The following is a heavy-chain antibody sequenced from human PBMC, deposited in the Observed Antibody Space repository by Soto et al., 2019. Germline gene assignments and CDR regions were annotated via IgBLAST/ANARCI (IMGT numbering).Heavy chain of an antibody. J-gene: IGHJ6*02. D-gene: IGHD6-6*01. CDR2: TYYRSKWYN. V-gene: IGHV6-1*01. Sequence: SQTLSLTCAISGDSVSSNSAAWNWIRQSPSRGLEWLGRTYYRSKWYNDYAVSVKSRITINPDTSKNQFSLQLNSVTPEDTAVYYCARDLTAARPPSGYYYGRHVWGQGTTVT. CDR1: GDSVSSNSAA. CDR3: ARDLTAARPPSGYYYGRHV.